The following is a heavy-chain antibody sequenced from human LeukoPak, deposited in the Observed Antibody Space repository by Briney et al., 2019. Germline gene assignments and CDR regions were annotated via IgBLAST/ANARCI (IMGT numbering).Heavy chain of an antibody. V-gene: IGHV3-30*02. CDR3: AKGGGYEAQYYYYYLDA. CDR1: GFTFSSYG. D-gene: IGHD5-12*01. CDR2: IRYDGSNK. Sequence: GGSLRLSCAASGFTFSSYGMYWVRQAPGKGLEWVAFIRYDGSNKYYADSVKGRFTVSRDNSKNTLYLQMKSLRAEDTAVYYCAKGGGYEAQYYYYYLDAWGKGTTVTISS. J-gene: IGHJ6*03.